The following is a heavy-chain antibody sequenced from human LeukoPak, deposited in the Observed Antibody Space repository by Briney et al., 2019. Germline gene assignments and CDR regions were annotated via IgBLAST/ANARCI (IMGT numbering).Heavy chain of an antibody. CDR2: ISGSGGST. Sequence: GGSLRLSCAAAGFTFSNYAMTWVRQAPGRGLEWVSSISGSGGSTYYADSVKGRFTISRDNSKNTLYLQMYSLRAEDTAVYYCAKVEGASKASVYWGQGTLVTVSA. V-gene: IGHV3-23*01. CDR1: GFTFSNYA. D-gene: IGHD1-1*01. CDR3: AKVEGASKASVY. J-gene: IGHJ4*02.